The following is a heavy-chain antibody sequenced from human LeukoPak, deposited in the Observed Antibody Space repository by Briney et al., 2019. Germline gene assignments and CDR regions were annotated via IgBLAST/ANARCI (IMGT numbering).Heavy chain of an antibody. CDR2: ISAYNGNT. Sequence: ASVKVSCKASGYTFTSYGYSWVRQARGQGLEWMGWISAYNGNTNYAQKLQDRVTMTTDASTSTAYMELRSLRSDDTAVYYCARDGDMASHECWYFDLWGRGTLVTVSS. D-gene: IGHD5-24*01. CDR1: GYTFTSYG. J-gene: IGHJ2*01. CDR3: ARDGDMASHECWYFDL. V-gene: IGHV1-18*01.